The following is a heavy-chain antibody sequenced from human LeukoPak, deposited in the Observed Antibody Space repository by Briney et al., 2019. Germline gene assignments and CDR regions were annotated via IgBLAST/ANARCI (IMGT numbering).Heavy chain of an antibody. J-gene: IGHJ6*02. V-gene: IGHV3-30-3*01. Sequence: PGRSLRLSCAASGFTFSSYHMHWFRQAPGKGLEWVAVISYDTNDRYYADSVKGQFTISRDNSRNTLSLQMNSLRTEDTAVYYCARGRDVWGQGTTVTVSS. CDR3: ARGRDV. CDR1: GFTFSSYH. CDR2: ISYDTNDR.